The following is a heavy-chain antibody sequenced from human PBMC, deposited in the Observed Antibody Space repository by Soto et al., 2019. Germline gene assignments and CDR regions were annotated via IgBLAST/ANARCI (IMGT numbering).Heavy chain of an antibody. D-gene: IGHD5-18*01. CDR2: ISSSGSTI. J-gene: IGHJ3*02. CDR1: GFTFSSYS. Sequence: PGGSLRLSCAASGFTFSSYSMNWVRQAPGKGLEWVSYISSSGSTIYYADSVKGRFTISRDNAKNSLYLQMNSLRAEDTAVYYCAKDFGYNYGYDAFDIWGQGTMVTVSS. CDR3: AKDFGYNYGYDAFDI. V-gene: IGHV3-48*04.